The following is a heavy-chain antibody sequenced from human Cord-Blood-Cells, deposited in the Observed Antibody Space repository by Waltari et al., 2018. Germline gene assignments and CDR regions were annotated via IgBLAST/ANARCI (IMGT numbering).Heavy chain of an antibody. Sequence: EVQLVESGGDLVQPGGSLRPSCAASGFTFSRHGMHWVRQAPGKGLVWVSRINSDGSSTSYADSVKGRFTISRDNAKNTLYLQMNSLRAEDTAVYYCARDRVWGSGGDAFDIWGQGTMVTVSS. CDR2: INSDGSST. J-gene: IGHJ3*02. CDR1: GFTFSRHG. V-gene: IGHV3-74*01. CDR3: ARDRVWGSGGDAFDI. D-gene: IGHD7-27*01.